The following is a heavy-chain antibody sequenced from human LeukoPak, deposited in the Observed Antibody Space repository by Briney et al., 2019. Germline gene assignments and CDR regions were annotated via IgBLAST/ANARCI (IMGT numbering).Heavy chain of an antibody. D-gene: IGHD6-19*01. Sequence: GGSLRLTCAASGFTFSSYWMSWVGQAPGKGLEGVTNINQDGSEKYYADSVKGRFTISRDNSKNTLYLQMNSLRAEDTAVYYCARVRYSSGWYGGLRYWGQGTLVTVSS. CDR1: GFTFSSYW. CDR3: ARVRYSSGWYGGLRY. CDR2: INQDGSEK. V-gene: IGHV3-7*01. J-gene: IGHJ4*02.